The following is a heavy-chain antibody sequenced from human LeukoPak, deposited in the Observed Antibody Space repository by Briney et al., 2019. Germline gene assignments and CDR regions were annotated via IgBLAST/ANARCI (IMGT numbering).Heavy chain of an antibody. D-gene: IGHD1-26*01. J-gene: IGHJ4*02. Sequence: SETLSLTCTVSGGSISSYYWSWIRQPPGKGLEWIGYIYYSGSTNYNPSPKSRVTISVDTSKNQFSLKLSSVTAADTAVYYCARLRGSPKIYWGQGTLVTVSS. V-gene: IGHV4-59*01. CDR2: IYYSGST. CDR3: ARLRGSPKIY. CDR1: GGSISSYY.